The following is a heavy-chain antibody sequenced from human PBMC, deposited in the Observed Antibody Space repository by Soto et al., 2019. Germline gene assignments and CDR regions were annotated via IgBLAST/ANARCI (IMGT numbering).Heavy chain of an antibody. CDR3: AKDLYCGYDGGTVDY. CDR1: GFTFDDYA. V-gene: IGHV3-9*01. D-gene: IGHD5-12*01. Sequence: SLRLSCAASGFTFDDYAMHWVRQAPGKGLEWVSGISWNSGSIGYADSVKGRFTISRDNAKNSLYLQMNSLRAEDTALYYCAKDLYCGYDGGTVDYWGKGTLVTVSS. J-gene: IGHJ4*02. CDR2: ISWNSGSI.